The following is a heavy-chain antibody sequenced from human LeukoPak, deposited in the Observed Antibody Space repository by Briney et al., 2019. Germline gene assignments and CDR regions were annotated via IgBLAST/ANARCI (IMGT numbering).Heavy chain of an antibody. V-gene: IGHV3-7*01. D-gene: IGHD3-22*01. CDR2: IKQDGSEK. CDR3: ARRQGSYFDASGYYYG. J-gene: IGHJ4*02. Sequence: GGSLRLSCAASGFTFSSYWMSWVRQAPGKGLEWVANIKQDGSEKYYVDSVKGRFTISRDNAKNSLYLQMNSLRAEDTAVYYCARRQGSYFDASGYYYGWGQGTLVTVSS. CDR1: GFTFSSYW.